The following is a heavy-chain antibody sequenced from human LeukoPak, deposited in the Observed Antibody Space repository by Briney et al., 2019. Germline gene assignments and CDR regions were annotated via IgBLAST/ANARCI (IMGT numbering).Heavy chain of an antibody. CDR1: GFTFSTKC. CDR2: IKQDGSDQ. V-gene: IGHV3-7*01. J-gene: IGHJ4*02. CDR3: TRALFLTDDCCDY. D-gene: IGHD3-9*01. Sequence: GGSQSLFCAASGFTFSTKCMSWARQAPGKGLEWVATIKQDGSDQYYVDCVKGRFHIYRDNAKNSVYVQMNSLRAEDTCVYYCTRALFLTDDCCDYWGQGTLVTVSS.